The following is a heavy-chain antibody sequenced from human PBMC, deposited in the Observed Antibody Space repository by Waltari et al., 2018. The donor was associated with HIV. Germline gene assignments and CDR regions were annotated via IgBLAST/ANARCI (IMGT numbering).Heavy chain of an antibody. J-gene: IGHJ4*02. D-gene: IGHD3-10*01. CDR3: ARGGFYGSGSKVN. CDR1: GFTFRSYW. Sequence: EVQLVESGGGLVQPGGSLRLACAASGFTFRSYWMRWVRTGQGKGLEGGANKKKGGSEKYYGDSGNGRFTISRDNAENSLYLQMNSLRAEDTAVYYCARGGFYGSGSKVNWGQGTLVTVSS. CDR2: KKKGGSEK. V-gene: IGHV3-7*04.